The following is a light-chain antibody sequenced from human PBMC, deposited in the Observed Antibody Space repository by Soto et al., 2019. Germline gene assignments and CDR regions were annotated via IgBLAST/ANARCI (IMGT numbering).Light chain of an antibody. J-gene: IGKJ1*01. V-gene: IGKV1-5*01. CDR3: RQCNSYSWT. CDR2: AAS. Sequence: QVTQCAINLSESVCYRVTTTCRASQSISSWLAWYQQKPGKAPKLLIFAASSLESGVPSRFSGSGSGTEFTLTISSLQPDDFATYYWRQCNSYSWTFGQGTKVDIK. CDR1: QSISSW.